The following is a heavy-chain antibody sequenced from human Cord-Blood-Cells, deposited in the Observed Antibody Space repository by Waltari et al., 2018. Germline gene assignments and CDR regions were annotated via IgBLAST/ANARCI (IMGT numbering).Heavy chain of an antibody. CDR2: ISYDGSNK. V-gene: IGHV3-30-3*01. CDR3: ARGSGDAFDI. CDR1: GFTFSSYA. Sequence: QVQLVESGGGVVQPGRSLRLSCAASGFTFSSYAMHWVRQAPGKGLEWVAVISYDGSNKYYADSVKGRFTISRDNSKNTLYLQMNSLRAEDTAVYYCARGSGDAFDIRGQGTMVTVSS. D-gene: IGHD7-27*01. J-gene: IGHJ3*02.